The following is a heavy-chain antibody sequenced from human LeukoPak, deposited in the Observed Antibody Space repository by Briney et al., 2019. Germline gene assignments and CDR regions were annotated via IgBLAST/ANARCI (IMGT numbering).Heavy chain of an antibody. CDR3: ARTYYYDSSGYYPLDY. CDR1: GGTFSSYA. V-gene: IGHV1-69*13. Sequence: SVKVSCKASGGTFSSYAISWVRQAPGQGLEWMGGIIPIFGTANYAQKFQGRVTITADESTSTAYMELSSLRSEDTAVYYCARTYYYDSSGYYPLDYWGQGTLVTVSS. J-gene: IGHJ4*02. CDR2: IIPIFGTA. D-gene: IGHD3-22*01.